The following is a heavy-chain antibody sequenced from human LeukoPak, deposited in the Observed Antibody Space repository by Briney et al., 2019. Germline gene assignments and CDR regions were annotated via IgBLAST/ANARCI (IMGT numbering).Heavy chain of an antibody. V-gene: IGHV3-30*03. CDR1: GFTFSSYS. Sequence: PGGSLRLSCAASGFTFSSYSMNWVRQAPGKGLEWVAVISYDGSNKYYADSVKGRFTISRDNSKNTLYLQMNSLRAEDTAAYYCARSDYGDPTVMGYWGQGTLVTVSS. J-gene: IGHJ4*02. CDR2: ISYDGSNK. D-gene: IGHD4-17*01. CDR3: ARSDYGDPTVMGY.